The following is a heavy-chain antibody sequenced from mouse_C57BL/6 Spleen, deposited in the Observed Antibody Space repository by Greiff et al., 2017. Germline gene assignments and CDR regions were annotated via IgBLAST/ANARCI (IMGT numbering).Heavy chain of an antibody. CDR1: GYTFTSYW. J-gene: IGHJ1*03. CDR2: IYPGNSDT. V-gene: IGHV1-5*01. D-gene: IGHD1-1*01. CDR3: TRSLFITTVVATRDWYFDV. Sequence: EVQLQQSGTVLARPGASVKMSCKTSGYTFTSYWMHWVKQRPGQGLEWIGAIYPGNSDTSYNQKFKGKAKLTAVTSASTAYMELSSLTNEDSAVYHCTRSLFITTVVATRDWYFDVWGTGTTVTVSS.